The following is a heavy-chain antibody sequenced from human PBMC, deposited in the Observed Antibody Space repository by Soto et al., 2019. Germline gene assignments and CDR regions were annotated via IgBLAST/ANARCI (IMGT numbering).Heavy chain of an antibody. CDR1: GFTFSNAW. D-gene: IGHD4-4*01. Sequence: GGSLRLSCAASGFTFSNAWMSWVRQAPGKGLEWVGRIKSKTDGGITDYAAPVKGRFTISRDDSKNTLYLQMNSLKTEDTAVYYCTTGGYSNYYFDYWGQGTLVTVSS. CDR2: IKSKTDGGIT. V-gene: IGHV3-15*01. CDR3: TTGGYSNYYFDY. J-gene: IGHJ4*02.